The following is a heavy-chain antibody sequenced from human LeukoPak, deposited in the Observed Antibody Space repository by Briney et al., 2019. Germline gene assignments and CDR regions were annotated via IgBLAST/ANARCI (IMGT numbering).Heavy chain of an antibody. D-gene: IGHD2-2*01. CDR2: IRGGGGST. J-gene: IGHJ4*02. V-gene: IGHV3-23*01. Sequence: GGSLRLSCAASGFXFSSFAMTWVRQAPGKGLEWVSVIRGGGGSTTYADAVKGRFTISRDDSKNTVYLQMNSLRADDTAVYYCAKDHTSLGGLDYWGQGTLVTVSS. CDR3: AKDHTSLGGLDY. CDR1: GFXFSSFA.